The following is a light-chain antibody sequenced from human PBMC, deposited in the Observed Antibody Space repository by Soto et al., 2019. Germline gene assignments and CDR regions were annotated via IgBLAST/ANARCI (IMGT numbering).Light chain of an antibody. J-gene: IGLJ2*01. CDR1: SSDVGGYTY. CDR3: SSYEGSNNVL. CDR2: EVT. V-gene: IGLV2-8*01. Sequence: QSALTQPPSASGSPGQSVTISCTGSSSDVGGYTYVSWYQHHPGKAPKLMIYEVTKRPSGVPDRFSGSKSGNTASLTVSGLQAEDETDYYCSSYEGSNNVLFGGGTKLTVL.